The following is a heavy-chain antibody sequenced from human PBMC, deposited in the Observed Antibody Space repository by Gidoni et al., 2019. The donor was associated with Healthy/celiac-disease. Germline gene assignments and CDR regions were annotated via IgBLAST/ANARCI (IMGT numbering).Heavy chain of an antibody. CDR1: GFTFSSYG. CDR3: AREFGELSPRFDY. J-gene: IGHJ4*02. D-gene: IGHD3-10*01. V-gene: IGHV3-33*01. CDR2: IWYDGSNK. Sequence: QVQLVASGGGVVQPGRSLRLSCAASGFTFSSYGMHWVRQAPGKGLEWVAVIWYDGSNKYYADSVKGRFTISRDNSKNTLYLQMNSLRAEDTAVYYCAREFGELSPRFDYWGQGTLVTVSS.